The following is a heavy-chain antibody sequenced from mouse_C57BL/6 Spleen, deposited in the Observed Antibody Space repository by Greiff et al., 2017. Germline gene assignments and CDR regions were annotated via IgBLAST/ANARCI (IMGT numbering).Heavy chain of an antibody. CDR1: GYSFTGYY. J-gene: IGHJ3*01. CDR3: ARSATGAWFAY. CDR2: INPSTGGT. Sequence: VQLQQSGPELVKPGASVKISCKASGYSFTGYYMDWVKQSPEKSLEWIGEINPSTGGTTYNQKFKAKATLTVDKSSSTAYMQHKSLTSEDSAVYYCARSATGAWFAYWGQGTLVTVSA. D-gene: IGHD1-2*01. V-gene: IGHV1-42*01.